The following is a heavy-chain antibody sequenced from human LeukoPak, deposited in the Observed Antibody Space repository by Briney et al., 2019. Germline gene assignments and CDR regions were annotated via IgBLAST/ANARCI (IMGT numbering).Heavy chain of an antibody. J-gene: IGHJ4*02. V-gene: IGHV1-18*01. CDR1: GYTLTELS. Sequence: GASVKLSCKVSGYTLTELSMHWVRQAPGHGLEWMGWISAYNGHTKNAQKFQGRVTMTTDTSTSTVNMELRSLRSDDTAVYYCARGSPPRRNYDSSGYYSYYFDYWGQGTLVTVSS. CDR3: ARGSPPRRNYDSSGYYSYYFDY. D-gene: IGHD3-22*01. CDR2: ISAYNGHT.